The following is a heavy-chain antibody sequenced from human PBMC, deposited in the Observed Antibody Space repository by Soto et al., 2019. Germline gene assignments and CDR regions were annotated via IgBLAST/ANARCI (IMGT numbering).Heavy chain of an antibody. CDR1: GFSFSISP. J-gene: IGHJ4*02. CDR3: ARDPKTSGGQHWAFNYFDS. D-gene: IGHD7-27*01. V-gene: IGHV3-30-3*01. CDR2: ISYDGTNK. Sequence: LRLSCAASGFSFSISPMHWVRQAPGKGPEWVALISYDGTNKFYADSVKGRFTISRDNSKSTLYLQVDSLRPEDAAVYYCARDPKTSGGQHWAFNYFDSWGQGTLVTAPQ.